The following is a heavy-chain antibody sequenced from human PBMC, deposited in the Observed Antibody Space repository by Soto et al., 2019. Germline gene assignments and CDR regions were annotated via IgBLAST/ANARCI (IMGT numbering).Heavy chain of an antibody. V-gene: IGHV4-34*01. CDR2: INHSGST. CDR1: GGSFSGYY. CDR3: ARVTSNGRFDP. J-gene: IGHJ5*02. D-gene: IGHD1-1*01. Sequence: QVQLQQWGAGLLKHSETLSLTCAVYGGSFSGYYLSWIRQPPGKGLEWIGEINHSGSTNYNPSLKSRVTISVDTSKNQFSLKLSSVTAADTAVYYCARVTSNGRFDPWGQGTLVTVSS.